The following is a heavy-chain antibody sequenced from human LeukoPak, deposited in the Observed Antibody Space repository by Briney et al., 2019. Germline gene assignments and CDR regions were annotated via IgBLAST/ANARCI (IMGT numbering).Heavy chain of an antibody. J-gene: IGHJ5*02. D-gene: IGHD5-12*01. Sequence: GGSLRLSCAASGFTFDDYAMHWVRQAPGKGLEWVSGISWNSGSIGYADSVKGRFTISRDNAKNSLYLQMNSLRAEDTAVYYCASFHVDRTPWGQGTLVTVSS. CDR3: ASFHVDRTP. CDR1: GFTFDDYA. V-gene: IGHV3-9*01. CDR2: ISWNSGSI.